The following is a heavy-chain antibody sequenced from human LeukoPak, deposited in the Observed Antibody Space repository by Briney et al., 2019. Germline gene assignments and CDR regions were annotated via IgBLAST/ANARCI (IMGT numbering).Heavy chain of an antibody. CDR2: VYYSGDT. CDR3: ARATTVTTMNV. V-gene: IGHV4-59*01. D-gene: IGHD4-17*01. Sequence: SETLSLTCTVSGGSISSYYWSWIRQPPGKGLEWIGYVYYSGDTNYNPSLKSRVTISVDTSKNQFSLKLSSVTAADTAVYYCARATTVTTMNVWGQGTMVTVSS. CDR1: GGSISSYY. J-gene: IGHJ3*01.